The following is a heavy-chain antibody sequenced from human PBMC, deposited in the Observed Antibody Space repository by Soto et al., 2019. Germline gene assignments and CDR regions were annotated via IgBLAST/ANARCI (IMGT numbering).Heavy chain of an antibody. CDR3: ARSMLYLNWFDP. CDR1: GGSISSGDYC. D-gene: IGHD2-8*01. CDR2: IYYSGST. J-gene: IGHJ5*02. V-gene: IGHV4-30-4*01. Sequence: SETLSLTCTVSGGSISSGDYCWSWIRQPPGKGLEWIGYIYYSGSTYYNPSLKSRVTISVDTSKNQFSLKLSSVTAADTAVYYCARSMLYLNWFDPWGQGTLVTVSS.